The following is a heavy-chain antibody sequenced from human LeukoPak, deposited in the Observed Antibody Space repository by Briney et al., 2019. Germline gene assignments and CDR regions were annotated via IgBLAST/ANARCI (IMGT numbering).Heavy chain of an antibody. J-gene: IGHJ3*02. CDR1: GFTFSSYG. V-gene: IGHV3-33*01. Sequence: GSSLRPSCAASGFTFSSYGMHWVRQAPGKGLEWVAVIWYDGSNKYYADSVKGRFTISRDNSKNTLYLQMNSLRAEDTAVYYCARDLNTVVTRDAFDIWGQGTMVTVSS. D-gene: IGHD4-23*01. CDR2: IWYDGSNK. CDR3: ARDLNTVVTRDAFDI.